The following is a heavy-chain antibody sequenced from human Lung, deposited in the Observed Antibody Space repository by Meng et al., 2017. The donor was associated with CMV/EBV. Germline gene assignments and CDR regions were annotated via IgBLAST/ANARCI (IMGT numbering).Heavy chain of an antibody. Sequence: QVRLGGSGPALVKPSATLSLTWAVSGDSITKHIWWAWVRQPPGKGLEWIGEIPHRGSSAYNPSLKSRVSMSIDKSKNQFSPTLTSVTAADTAVYHCLRRSGGSVWGQGTLVTVSS. V-gene: IGHV4-4*02. D-gene: IGHD3-10*01. J-gene: IGHJ1*01. CDR2: IPHRGSS. CDR3: LRRSGGSV. CDR1: GDSITKHIW.